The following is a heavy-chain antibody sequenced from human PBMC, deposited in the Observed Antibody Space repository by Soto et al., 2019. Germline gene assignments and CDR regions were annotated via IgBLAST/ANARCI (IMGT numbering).Heavy chain of an antibody. CDR1: GFTFSTYA. CDR3: AKDWVGGSNKYYFEY. V-gene: IGHV3-30-3*01. CDR2: VSSEGGTQ. Sequence: QVQLVESGGGVVQPGGSLRLSCAASGFTFSTYAMQWVRQAPGKGLEWVAVVSSEGGTQFYADSVKGRFTISRDNSKKTVYLQLNSLRGDDTAVYYCAKDWVGGSNKYYFEYWGQGTLVTVSS. J-gene: IGHJ4*02. D-gene: IGHD1-26*01.